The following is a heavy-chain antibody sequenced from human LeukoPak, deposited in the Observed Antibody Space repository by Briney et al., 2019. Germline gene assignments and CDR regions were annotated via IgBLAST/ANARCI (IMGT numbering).Heavy chain of an antibody. CDR3: ARPAVTILGYYYYYMDV. J-gene: IGHJ6*03. CDR1: GGSISSSSYY. CDR2: IYYSGST. D-gene: IGHD4-17*01. V-gene: IGHV4-39*01. Sequence: SETLSLTCTVSGGSISSSSYYWGWIRQPPGKGLEWIGNIYYSGSTYYNPSLKSRVTISVDTSKDQFSLKLSSVTAADTAVYYCARPAVTILGYYYYYMDVWGKGTTVTVSS.